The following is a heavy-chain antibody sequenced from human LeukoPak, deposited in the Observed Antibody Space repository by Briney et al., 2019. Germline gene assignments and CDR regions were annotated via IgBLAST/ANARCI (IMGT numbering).Heavy chain of an antibody. CDR3: ARRFDY. CDR2: ISESSDTI. J-gene: IGHJ4*02. V-gene: IGHV3-48*01. Sequence: GGSLRLSCATSGFTFNTYSMNWVRQAPGKGLEWISYISESSDTIYYADSVKGRFTISRDNAKNSLYLQMNSLRAEDTALYYCARRFDYWGQGTLVTVSS. CDR1: GFTFNTYS.